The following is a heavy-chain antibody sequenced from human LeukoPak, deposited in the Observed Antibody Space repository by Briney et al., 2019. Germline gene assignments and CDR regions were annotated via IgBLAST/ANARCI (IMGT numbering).Heavy chain of an antibody. J-gene: IGHJ3*02. Sequence: GESLKISCKGSGYSFTSYWIGWVRQTPGKGLEWVGIIYSGDSETRYSPSFQGQVTMSADKSINIAYLQWNSLKASDTAMYYCARRLSYYDSSGLYPKSDPFDIWGQGTMLTVSS. V-gene: IGHV5-51*01. CDR2: IYSGDSET. D-gene: IGHD3-22*01. CDR1: GYSFTSYW. CDR3: ARRLSYYDSSGLYPKSDPFDI.